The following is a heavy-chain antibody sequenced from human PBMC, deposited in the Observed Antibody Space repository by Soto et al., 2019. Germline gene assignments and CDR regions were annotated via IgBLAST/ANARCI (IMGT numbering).Heavy chain of an antibody. J-gene: IGHJ5*02. CDR2: INPSGGST. D-gene: IGHD6-13*01. CDR1: GYTFTSNW. CDR3: ARDHSISSSGAWWLDP. V-gene: IGHV1-46*01. Sequence: ASVKVSCKASGYTFTSNWIHWVRRAPGQGLEWMGIINPSGGSTYYAQKFQGRVTLTRDTSTSTVYMELTSLTSEDTAVYYCARDHSISSSGAWWLDPWGQGTLVTVSA.